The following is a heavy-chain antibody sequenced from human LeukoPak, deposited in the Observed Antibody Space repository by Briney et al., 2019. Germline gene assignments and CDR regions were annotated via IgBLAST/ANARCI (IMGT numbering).Heavy chain of an antibody. CDR2: ISGSGGST. CDR1: GFTFSSYA. Sequence: GGSLRLSCVASGFTFSSYAMSWVRQAPGKGLEWVSAISGSGGSTYYADSVKGRFTISRDNSKNTLYLQMNSLRAEDTAVYYCAKEGNYRRSWYSDYWGQGTLVTASS. V-gene: IGHV3-23*01. D-gene: IGHD6-13*01. J-gene: IGHJ4*02. CDR3: AKEGNYRRSWYSDY.